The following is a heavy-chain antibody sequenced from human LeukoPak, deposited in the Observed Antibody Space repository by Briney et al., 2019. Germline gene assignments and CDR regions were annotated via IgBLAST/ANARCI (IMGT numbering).Heavy chain of an antibody. CDR1: GGSFSGYY. D-gene: IGHD6-13*01. Sequence: KPSETLSLTCAVYGGSFSGYYWSWIRQPPGKGLEWIGEINHSGSTNYNPSLKSRVTILVDTSKNQFSLKLSSVTAADTAVYYCAREPGIAAAEADYWGQATLDSVCS. CDR3: AREPGIAAAEADY. J-gene: IGHJ4*02. V-gene: IGHV4-34*01. CDR2: INHSGST.